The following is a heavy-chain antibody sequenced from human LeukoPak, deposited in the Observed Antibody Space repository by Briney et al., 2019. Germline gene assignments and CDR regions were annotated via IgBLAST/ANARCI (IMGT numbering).Heavy chain of an antibody. CDR1: GYTFTGYY. D-gene: IGHD6-13*01. J-gene: IGHJ6*02. CDR2: INPNSGGT. CDR3: ARDSQLVPYYYYGMDV. V-gene: IGHV1-2*04. Sequence: ASVKVSCKASGYTFTGYYMHWVRQAPGQGLEWMGWINPNSGGTNYAQKFQGWVTMARDTSISTAYMELSRLRSDDTAVYYCARDSQLVPYYYYGMDVWGQGTTVTVSS.